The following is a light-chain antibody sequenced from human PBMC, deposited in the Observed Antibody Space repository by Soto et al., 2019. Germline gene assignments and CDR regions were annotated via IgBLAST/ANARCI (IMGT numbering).Light chain of an antibody. J-gene: IGKJ2*01. V-gene: IGKV3-15*01. CDR3: LQYNDWPPKQYT. Sequence: EIVMTQSPATLSVSPGERVTLSCRASQSVSSDLAWYQHKPGQAPRLLIYGASTRATGTPARFSGSGSGTEFSLSISRLQSEDFAVYYCLQYNDWPPKQYTFGQGTKLEIK. CDR1: QSVSSD. CDR2: GAS.